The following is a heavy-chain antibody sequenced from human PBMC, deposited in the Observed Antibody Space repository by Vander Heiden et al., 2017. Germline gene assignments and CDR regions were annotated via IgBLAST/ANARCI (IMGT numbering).Heavy chain of an antibody. Sequence: QVQLKESGPGLVRPSETLSLTCAVSGGSMGNYYWTWLRQPAGKAREWRGRIYTGGSTNYNPSLKSRVTMSVATSKNQFSLKLTSVTAADTAVYYCVGNYYDSRGYYFIDSWGQGTLVTVS. V-gene: IGHV4-4*07. CDR1: GGSMGNYY. CDR2: IYTGGST. CDR3: VGNYYDSRGYYFIDS. D-gene: IGHD3-22*01. J-gene: IGHJ4*02.